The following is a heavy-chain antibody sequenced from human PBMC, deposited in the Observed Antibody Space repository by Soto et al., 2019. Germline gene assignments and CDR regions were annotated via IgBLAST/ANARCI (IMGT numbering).Heavy chain of an antibody. CDR2: INHSGST. V-gene: IGHV4-34*01. Sequence: SETMSLTCAVYGGSFSGYYWSWIRQPPGKGLEWIGEINHSGSTNYNPSLKSRVTISVDTSKNQFSLKLSSVTAADTAVYYWARVCITMVRGGNYYFDYWGQGTMGTVSS. J-gene: IGHJ4*02. D-gene: IGHD3-10*01. CDR3: ARVCITMVRGGNYYFDY. CDR1: GGSFSGYY.